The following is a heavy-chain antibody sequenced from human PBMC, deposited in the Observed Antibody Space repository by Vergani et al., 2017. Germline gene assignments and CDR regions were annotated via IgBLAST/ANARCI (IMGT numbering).Heavy chain of an antibody. Sequence: QVQLQQWGAGLLKPSETLSLTCAVYGGSFSGYYWSWIRQPPGKGLEWIGEINHSGSTYYNPSLKSRVTISVDTSKNQFSLKLSSVTAADTAVYYCARLRSSWYDAFDIWGQGTMVTVS. J-gene: IGHJ3*02. CDR3: ARLRSSWYDAFDI. CDR2: INHSGST. D-gene: IGHD6-13*01. V-gene: IGHV4-34*01. CDR1: GGSFSGYY.